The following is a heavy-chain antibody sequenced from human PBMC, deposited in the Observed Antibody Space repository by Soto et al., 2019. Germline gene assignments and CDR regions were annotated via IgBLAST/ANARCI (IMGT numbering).Heavy chain of an antibody. CDR3: AGMVRGVISYYYGMDV. V-gene: IGHV1-18*01. CDR2: VSAHNGNT. D-gene: IGHD3-10*01. Sequence: GASVKVSCKASGYTFTSYGISWVRQAPGQGLEWMGWVSAHNGNTNYAQKLQGRVTMTEDTSTDTAYMELSSLRSEDTAVYYCAGMVRGVISYYYGMDVWGQGTTVTVSS. CDR1: GYTFTSYG. J-gene: IGHJ6*02.